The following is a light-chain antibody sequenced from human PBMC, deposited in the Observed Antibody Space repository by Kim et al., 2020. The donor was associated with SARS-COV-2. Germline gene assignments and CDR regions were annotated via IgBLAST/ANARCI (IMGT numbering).Light chain of an antibody. J-gene: IGKJ2*03. CDR2: DAS. Sequence: SASVGDRVTITCLASQDITNYLNWYQQKPGKAPTLLIYDASNLETGVPSRFSGSGSGTDFTFTINSLQPEDIATYYCQQYDNLPYSFGQGTKLEI. CDR1: QDITNY. CDR3: QQYDNLPYS. V-gene: IGKV1-33*01.